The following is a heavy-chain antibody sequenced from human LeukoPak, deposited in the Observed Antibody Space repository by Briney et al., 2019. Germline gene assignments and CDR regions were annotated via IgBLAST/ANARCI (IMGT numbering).Heavy chain of an antibody. CDR1: GFTFSSYS. CDR3: ARDRLWSQY. CDR2: ISSSSSTI. D-gene: IGHD4/OR15-4a*01. V-gene: IGHV3-48*01. Sequence: GGSLRLSCAASGFTFSSYSMNWVRQAPGKGLEWVSYISSSSSTIYYADSVKGRFTISRDNAKNSLYLQMNSLRAEDTAVYYCARDRLWSQYWGQGTLVTVSS. J-gene: IGHJ1*01.